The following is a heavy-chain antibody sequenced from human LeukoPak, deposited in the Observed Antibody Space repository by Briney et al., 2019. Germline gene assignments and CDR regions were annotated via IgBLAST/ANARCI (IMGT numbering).Heavy chain of an antibody. J-gene: IGHJ4*02. CDR3: AKYRTYYYDSSGHD. V-gene: IGHV3-23*01. D-gene: IGHD3-22*01. CDR1: GFTFSSYA. Sequence: GGSLRLSCAASGFTFSSYAMSWVRQAPGKGLDWVSAISGSGGSTYYADSVKGRFTISRDNSKNTLYLQMSSLRAEDTAVYYCAKYRTYYYDSSGHDWGQGTLVTLSS. CDR2: ISGSGGST.